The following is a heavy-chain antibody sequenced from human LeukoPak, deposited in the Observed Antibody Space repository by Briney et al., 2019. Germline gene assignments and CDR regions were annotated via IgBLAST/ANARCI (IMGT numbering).Heavy chain of an antibody. CDR2: ISGSGGST. CDR1: GFAFSSFA. CDR3: AKGVGTNKGGYYFDY. V-gene: IGHV3-23*01. J-gene: IGHJ4*02. D-gene: IGHD1-26*01. Sequence: GGSLRLSCAASGFAFSSFAMSWVRQAPGKGLDWVSSISGSGGSTYYADSVKGRFTISRDSSKNTLYLQMNSLRAEDTAVYYCAKGVGTNKGGYYFDYWGQGTPVTVSS.